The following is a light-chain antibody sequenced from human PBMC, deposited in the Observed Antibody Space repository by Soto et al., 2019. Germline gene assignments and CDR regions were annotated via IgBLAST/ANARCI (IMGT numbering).Light chain of an antibody. CDR1: QSVNSN. Sequence: EIVMTQSPATLSVSPGERATLSCRASQSVNSNLAWYRQKPGQAPRLLISDASTRATGVPARFSGSRSGTAFTLTISSLQSEDSGIYYCQQYNFWPPLTFGGGTKVEIK. CDR3: QQYNFWPPLT. CDR2: DAS. J-gene: IGKJ4*01. V-gene: IGKV3-15*01.